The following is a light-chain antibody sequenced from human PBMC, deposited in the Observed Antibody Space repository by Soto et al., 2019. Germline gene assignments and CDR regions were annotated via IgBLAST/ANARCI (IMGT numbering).Light chain of an antibody. CDR1: QSISSW. Sequence: DIQMTQSPSTLSASVGDRVTITCRASQSISSWLAWYQQKPGKVPKLLIYKASSLESGVPSRFSGRGSGTEFTLTISSLQPDDFATYFCQQYSGYPFTFGPGTKVDIK. CDR3: QQYSGYPFT. V-gene: IGKV1-5*03. J-gene: IGKJ3*01. CDR2: KAS.